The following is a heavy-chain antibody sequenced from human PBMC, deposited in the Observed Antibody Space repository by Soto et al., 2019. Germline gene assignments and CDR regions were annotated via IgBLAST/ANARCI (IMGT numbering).Heavy chain of an antibody. J-gene: IGHJ6*02. CDR1: GYTFTSYY. V-gene: IGHV1-46*01. D-gene: IGHD6-6*01. CDR2: INPNGGST. Sequence: QVQLVQSGAEVKKPGASVKVSCKASGYTFTSYYIHWVRQAPGQGLEWLGIINPNGGSTTYAQRFQDRVTMTXXTXPXXVYMDLRRLRSEDTAVYYCAREEYSSSGDYYAMDVWGQGTTVTVSS. CDR3: AREEYSSSGDYYAMDV.